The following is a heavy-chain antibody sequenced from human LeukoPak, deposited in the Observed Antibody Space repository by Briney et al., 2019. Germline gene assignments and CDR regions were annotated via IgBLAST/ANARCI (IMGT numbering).Heavy chain of an antibody. CDR3: ARRTPGAFDY. Sequence: SETLSLTCTVSGGSISSSSYYWGWIRQPPGKGLEWIGSIYYSASTYYNPSLKSRVTISVDTSKNQFSLKLSSVTAADTAVYYCARRTPGAFDYWGQGTLVTVSS. V-gene: IGHV4-39*01. D-gene: IGHD3-10*01. CDR2: IYYSAST. CDR1: GGSISSSSYY. J-gene: IGHJ4*02.